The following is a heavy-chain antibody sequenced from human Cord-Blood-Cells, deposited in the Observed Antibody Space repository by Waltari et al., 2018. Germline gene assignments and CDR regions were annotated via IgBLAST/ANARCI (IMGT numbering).Heavy chain of an antibody. CDR1: GGSFSGYY. Sequence: QVQLQQWGAGLLKPSETLSLTCAVYGGSFSGYYWSWIPHPPGKGLEWSGEINHSVSTNYNPSLKSRVTISGDTSKNQFSLKLSSVTAADTAVYYCARFGRWLGFDSWGQGTLVTVSS. V-gene: IGHV4-34*01. CDR3: ARFGRWLGFDS. CDR2: INHSVST. D-gene: IGHD5-12*01. J-gene: IGHJ4*02.